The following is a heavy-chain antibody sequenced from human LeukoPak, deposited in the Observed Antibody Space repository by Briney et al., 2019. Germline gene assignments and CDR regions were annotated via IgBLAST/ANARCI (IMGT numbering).Heavy chain of an antibody. Sequence: PGGSLRLSCAASGFAFSSHGMNWVRQAPGKGLEWVSGISPSGDILYYVDSVKGQFTISRDNSKNTVYLQMNSLRAEDTAVYYCAKGKTSSSGWAHFDYWGQGTLVTVSS. D-gene: IGHD6-19*01. CDR3: AKGKTSSSGWAHFDY. CDR2: ISPSGDIL. V-gene: IGHV3-23*01. J-gene: IGHJ4*02. CDR1: GFAFSSHG.